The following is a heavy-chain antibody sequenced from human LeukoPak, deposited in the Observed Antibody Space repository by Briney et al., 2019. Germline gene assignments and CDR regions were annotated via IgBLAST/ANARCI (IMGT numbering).Heavy chain of an antibody. J-gene: IGHJ4*02. CDR3: ASTNFWSGYYFDY. V-gene: IGHV1-2*02. CDR1: GYTLTGYY. D-gene: IGHD3-3*01. Sequence: ASVKVSCKASGYTLTGYYMHWVRQAPGQGLEWMGWINPNSGGTNYAQKFQGRVTMTRDTSISTAYMELSRLRSDDTAVYYCASTNFWSGYYFDYWGQGTLVTVSS. CDR2: INPNSGGT.